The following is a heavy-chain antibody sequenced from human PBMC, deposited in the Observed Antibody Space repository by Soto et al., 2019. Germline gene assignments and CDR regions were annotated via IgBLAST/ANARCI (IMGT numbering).Heavy chain of an antibody. CDR3: ARRYGANFDY. CDR2: IYYSGST. CDR1: GGSISSYY. J-gene: IGHJ4*02. D-gene: IGHD1-26*01. Sequence: SETLSLTCSVSGGSISSYYWSWIRQPPGKGLEWIGYIYYSGSTNYNPSLKSRVTISVDTSKNQFSLKLSSVTAADTAVYYCARRYGANFDYWGQGTLVTVSS. V-gene: IGHV4-59*01.